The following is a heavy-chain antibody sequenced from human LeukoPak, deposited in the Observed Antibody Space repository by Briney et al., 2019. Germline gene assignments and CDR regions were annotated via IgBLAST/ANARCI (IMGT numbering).Heavy chain of an antibody. CDR2: IKQDGSEK. V-gene: IGHV3-7*01. CDR1: GFTFSSYG. D-gene: IGHD1-26*01. CDR3: ARVRATGTYYYFDY. J-gene: IGHJ4*02. Sequence: GGSLRLSCAASGFTFSSYGMHWVRQAPGKGLEWVANIKQDGSEKYYVDSVKGRFTISRDNAKNSLYLQMTSLRAEDTAVYYCARVRATGTYYYFDYWGQGTLVTVSS.